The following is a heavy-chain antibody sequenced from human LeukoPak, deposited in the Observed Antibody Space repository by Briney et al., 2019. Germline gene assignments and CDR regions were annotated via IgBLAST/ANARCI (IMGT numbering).Heavy chain of an antibody. D-gene: IGHD1-1*01. Sequence: SETLSLTCTVSGGSISSSSYYWGWIRQPPGKGLEWIGSIYYSGSTYYNPSLKSRVTISVDTSKNQFSLKLSSVTAADTAVYFCARHPLWNDGIYNWFDPWGQGTLVTVSS. J-gene: IGHJ5*02. CDR2: IYYSGST. CDR3: ARHPLWNDGIYNWFDP. V-gene: IGHV4-39*07. CDR1: GGSISSSSYY.